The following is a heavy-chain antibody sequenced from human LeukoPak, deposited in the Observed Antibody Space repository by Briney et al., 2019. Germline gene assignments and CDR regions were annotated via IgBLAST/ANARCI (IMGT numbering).Heavy chain of an antibody. CDR3: AKGHSSGWLPAH. CDR2: VSTGGYT. CDR1: GFTFSSYA. Sequence: PGGSLRLSCAASGFTFSSYAMNWVRQAPAKGLDWVSSVSTGGYTYYADSVKGRFTISRDNSKNTLYLQTNSLSAEDTAIYYCAKGHSSGWLPAHWGQGTLVTVSS. J-gene: IGHJ4*02. V-gene: IGHV3-23*01. D-gene: IGHD6-19*01.